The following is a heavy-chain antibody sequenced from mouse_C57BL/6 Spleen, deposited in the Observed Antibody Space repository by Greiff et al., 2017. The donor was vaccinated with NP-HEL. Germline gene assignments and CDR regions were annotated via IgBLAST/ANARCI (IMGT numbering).Heavy chain of an antibody. Sequence: VQLQQSGAELVRPGTSVKVSCKASGYAFTNYLIEWVKQRPGQGLEWIGVINPGSGGTNYNEKFKGKATLTADKSSSTAYMQLSSLTSEDSAVYLCARLNYYGSEGYFDVWGTGTTVTVSS. D-gene: IGHD1-1*01. CDR2: INPGSGGT. CDR3: ARLNYYGSEGYFDV. J-gene: IGHJ1*03. V-gene: IGHV1-54*01. CDR1: GYAFTNYL.